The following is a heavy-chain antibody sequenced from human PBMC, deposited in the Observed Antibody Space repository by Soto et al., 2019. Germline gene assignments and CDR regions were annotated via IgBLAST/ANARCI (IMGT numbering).Heavy chain of an antibody. J-gene: IGHJ6*03. CDR2: VYHSGIT. V-gene: IGHV4-4*02. Sequence: QVQLQESGPGLVKPSGTLALTCAVSSGSISSSNWWRWVRQTPGKGLEWIGEVYHSGITKYNPSHKSRLSISVDKAKTQCSLKLGSVTATDTAVYYCARVSRPLWFGQFTGDDYDYMDVWGKGTTVTVSS. CDR1: SGSISSSNW. CDR3: ARVSRPLWFGQFTGDDYDYMDV. D-gene: IGHD3-10*01.